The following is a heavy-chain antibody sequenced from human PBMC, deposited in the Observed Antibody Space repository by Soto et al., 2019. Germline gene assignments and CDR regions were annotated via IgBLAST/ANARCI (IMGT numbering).Heavy chain of an antibody. CDR1: GGSISSSSYY. Sequence: SETLSLTCTVSGGSISSSSYYWGWIRQPPGKGLEWIGSIYYSGSTYYNPSLKRRVTISVDTSKNQFSLKLSSVTAADTAAYYCASSSKGNYQDAFDIWGQGTMVTVSS. CDR2: IYYSGST. D-gene: IGHD1-7*01. V-gene: IGHV4-39*07. CDR3: ASSSKGNYQDAFDI. J-gene: IGHJ3*02.